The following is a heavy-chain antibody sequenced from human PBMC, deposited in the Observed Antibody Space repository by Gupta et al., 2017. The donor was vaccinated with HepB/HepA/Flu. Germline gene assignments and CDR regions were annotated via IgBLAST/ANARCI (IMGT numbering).Heavy chain of an antibody. J-gene: IGHJ4*02. CDR1: GFTFSSYA. Sequence: EVQLLESGGGLVQPGGSLRLSCAASGFTFSSYAMSWVRQAPGKGLEWVSAIISSGGSTYYAGSVKGRFTISRDNSKNTLYLQMNSLRAEDTAVYYCAKDFYGHGVAAADGDDYWGQGTLVTVSS. CDR2: IISSGGST. D-gene: IGHD6-13*01. V-gene: IGHV3-23*01. CDR3: AKDFYGHGVAAADGDDY.